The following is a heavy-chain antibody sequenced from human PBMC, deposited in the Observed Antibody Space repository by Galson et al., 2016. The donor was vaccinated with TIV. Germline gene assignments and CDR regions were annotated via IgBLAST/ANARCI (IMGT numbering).Heavy chain of an antibody. CDR1: GFTFDDYA. V-gene: IGHV3-9*01. D-gene: IGHD6-13*01. Sequence: SLRLSCAASGFTFDDYAMHWVRQAPGKGLEWLSSITWNRDKLHYADSVKGRFPISRDNAKNSLYLQMNSLRADDTALYYCAKGAGRYSSSWYFDYWGQGTLVTVSS. CDR2: ITWNRDKL. CDR3: AKGAGRYSSSWYFDY. J-gene: IGHJ4*02.